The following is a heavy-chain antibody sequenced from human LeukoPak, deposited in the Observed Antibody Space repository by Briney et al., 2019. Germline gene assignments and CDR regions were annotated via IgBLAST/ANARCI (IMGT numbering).Heavy chain of an antibody. V-gene: IGHV1-2*02. CDR1: GYTFTGYY. D-gene: IGHD3-16*01. CDR3: ARDFFSEITYHGEIAYFDQ. Sequence: ASVKVSCKASGYTFTGYYMHWVRQAPGQGLEWMGWINPNSGGTNYAQKFQGRVTMTRDTSISTAYMEVTRLNSDDTAIYYCARDFFSEITYHGEIAYFDQWGPGTLVSVSS. CDR2: INPNSGGT. J-gene: IGHJ4*02.